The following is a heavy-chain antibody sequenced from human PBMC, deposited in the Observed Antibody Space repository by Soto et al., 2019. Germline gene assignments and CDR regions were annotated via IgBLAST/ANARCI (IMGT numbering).Heavy chain of an antibody. CDR3: ARYLPVLRYFDWSHNWFDP. D-gene: IGHD3-9*01. CDR2: IIPIFGTA. J-gene: IGHJ5*02. V-gene: IGHV1-69*13. Sequence: ASVKVSCKASGGTFSSYAISWVRQAPGQGLEWMGGIIPIFGTANYAQKFQGRVTITADESTSTAYMELSSLRSEDTAVYYCARYLPVLRYFDWSHNWFDPWGQGTLVTVSS. CDR1: GGTFSSYA.